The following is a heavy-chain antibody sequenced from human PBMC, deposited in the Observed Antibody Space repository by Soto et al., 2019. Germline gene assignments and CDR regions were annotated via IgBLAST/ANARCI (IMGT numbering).Heavy chain of an antibody. CDR2: ISSSSSYI. CDR3: ARDRTGGYSGYDSYYYYGMDV. Sequence: GGSLRLSCAASGFTFSSYSMNWVRQAPGKGLEWVSSISSSSSYIYYADSVKGRFTISRDNAKNSLYLQMNSLRAEDTAVYYCARDRTGGYSGYDSYYYYGMDVWGQGTTVTVSS. CDR1: GFTFSSYS. J-gene: IGHJ6*02. V-gene: IGHV3-21*01. D-gene: IGHD5-12*01.